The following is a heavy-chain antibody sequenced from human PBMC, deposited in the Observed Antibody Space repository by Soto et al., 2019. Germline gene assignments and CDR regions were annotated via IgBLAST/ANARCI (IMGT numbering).Heavy chain of an antibody. CDR3: AKKGIVVVPAASQYYFDY. Sequence: GGSLRLSCAASGFTFSSYAMSWVRQAPGKGLEWVSAISGSGGSTYYADSVKGRFTISRDNSKNRLYLQMNSLRAEDTAVYYCAKKGIVVVPAASQYYFDYWGQGTLVTVSS. D-gene: IGHD2-2*01. CDR1: GFTFSSYA. J-gene: IGHJ4*02. CDR2: ISGSGGST. V-gene: IGHV3-23*01.